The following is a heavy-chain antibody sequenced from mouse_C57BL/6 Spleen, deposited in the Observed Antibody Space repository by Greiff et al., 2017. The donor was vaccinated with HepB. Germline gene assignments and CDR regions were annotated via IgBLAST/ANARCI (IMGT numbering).Heavy chain of an antibody. CDR1: GYTFTDYE. D-gene: IGHD1-1*01. CDR2: IDPETGGT. J-gene: IGHJ2*01. V-gene: IGHV1-15*01. CDR3: TRSTVVRDYFDY. Sequence: QVQLQQSGAELVRPGASVTLSCKASGYTFTDYEMHWVKQTPVHGLEWIGAIDPETGGTAYNQKFKGKAILTADKSSSTAYMELRSLTSEDSAVYYCTRSTVVRDYFDYWGQGTTLTVSS.